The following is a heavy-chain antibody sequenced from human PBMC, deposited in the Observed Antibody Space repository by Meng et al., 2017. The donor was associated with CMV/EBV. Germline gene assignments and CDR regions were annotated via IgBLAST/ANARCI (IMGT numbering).Heavy chain of an antibody. CDR2: IIPIFGTA. D-gene: IGHD1-26*01. CDR3: ARRNARWGIIVGVRDSYYGLDV. CDR1: GGTFSSYA. J-gene: IGHJ6*02. V-gene: IGHV1-69*05. Sequence: SVKVSCKASGGTFSSYAISWVRQAPGQGLEGMGGIIPIFGTANYAQKFQGRVTITTDESTSTAYMELSSLRSEDTAVYYCARRNARWGIIVGVRDSYYGLDVWGQGTTVTVSS.